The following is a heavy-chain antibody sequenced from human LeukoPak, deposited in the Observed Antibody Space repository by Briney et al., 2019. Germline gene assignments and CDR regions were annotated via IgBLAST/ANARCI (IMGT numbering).Heavy chain of an antibody. D-gene: IGHD1-26*01. V-gene: IGHV3-48*01. J-gene: IGHJ6*01. CDR2: ISSSSGTI. CDR1: GFTFSSYS. Sequence: PGGSLRLSCAASGFTFSSYSMNWVRQAPGKGLEWVSYISSSSGTIYYADSVKGRFTISRDNSKNTLYLEMNSLRVEDTAIYYCAKMKGHPLPKYYMDVWGQGTTVTVSS. CDR3: AKMKGHPLPKYYMDV.